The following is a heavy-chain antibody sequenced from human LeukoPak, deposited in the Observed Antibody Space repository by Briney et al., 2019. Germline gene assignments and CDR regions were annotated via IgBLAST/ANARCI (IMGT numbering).Heavy chain of an antibody. D-gene: IGHD3-22*01. Sequence: PGGSLRLSCAASGFIFSNYALMWLRQSPGKGLEWVSAIRGSGGGTFYADSVKGRFTISRDNSKNTLYLQMNSLRAEDTAVYFCAKRGVVIRVILVGFHKEAYYFDSWGQGALVTVSS. V-gene: IGHV3-23*01. CDR3: AKRGVVIRVILVGFHKEAYYFDS. J-gene: IGHJ4*02. CDR2: IRGSGGGT. CDR1: GFIFSNYA.